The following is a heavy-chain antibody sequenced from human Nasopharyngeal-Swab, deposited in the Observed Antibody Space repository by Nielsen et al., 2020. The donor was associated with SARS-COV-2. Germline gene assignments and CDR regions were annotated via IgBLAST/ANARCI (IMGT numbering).Heavy chain of an antibody. CDR2: IDPSDSYT. V-gene: IGHV5-10-1*01. CDR3: ARVYKSSSWYEGDFDY. D-gene: IGHD6-13*01. Sequence: KISCKGSGYSFTSYWISWVRQMPGKGLEWMGRIDPSDSYTNYSPSLQGHVTISADKSISTAYLQWSSLKASDTAMYYCARVYKSSSWYEGDFDYWGQGTLVTASS. CDR1: GYSFTSYW. J-gene: IGHJ4*02.